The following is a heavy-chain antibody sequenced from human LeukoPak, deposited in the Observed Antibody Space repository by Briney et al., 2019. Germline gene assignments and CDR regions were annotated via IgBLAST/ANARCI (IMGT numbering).Heavy chain of an antibody. CDR1: GYTFTSYD. Sequence: ASVKVSCKASGYTFTSYDIYWVRQATGQGLEWMGWMYPNSGNTGYAQKFQGRVTLTRNTSISTAYMELSSLRSEDMAVYYCARARYSSSSPGDWFDPWGQGTLVTVSS. J-gene: IGHJ5*02. D-gene: IGHD6-6*01. CDR3: ARARYSSSSPGDWFDP. CDR2: MYPNSGNT. V-gene: IGHV1-8*01.